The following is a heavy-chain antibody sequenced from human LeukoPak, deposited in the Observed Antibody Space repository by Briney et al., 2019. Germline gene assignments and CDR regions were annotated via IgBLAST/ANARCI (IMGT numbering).Heavy chain of an antibody. CDR1: GFTFSSYW. CDR3: ARDGGVWFGEFSYFDY. V-gene: IGHV3-7*01. J-gene: IGHJ4*02. Sequence: GGSLRLSCAASGFTFSSYWMSWARQAPGKGLEWVANIKQGGGEKYYVDSVKGRFTISRDNAKNSLYLQMNSLRAEDTAVYYCARDGGVWFGEFSYFDYWGQGTLVTVSS. CDR2: IKQGGGEK. D-gene: IGHD3-10*01.